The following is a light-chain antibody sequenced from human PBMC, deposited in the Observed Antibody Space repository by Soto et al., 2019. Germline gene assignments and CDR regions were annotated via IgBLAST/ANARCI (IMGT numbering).Light chain of an antibody. CDR3: NQDFISPRT. J-gene: IGKJ1*01. CDR2: ATS. Sequence: AIQMTQSPSSLSASLGDRVTITCRASQGIRGDISWYQQKPGKAPKLLISATSTLQSGVPSRFSGRGSGTNFTLTISSLQPEDFATYYCNQDFISPRTVGHGIKVEIX. V-gene: IGKV1-6*01. CDR1: QGIRGD.